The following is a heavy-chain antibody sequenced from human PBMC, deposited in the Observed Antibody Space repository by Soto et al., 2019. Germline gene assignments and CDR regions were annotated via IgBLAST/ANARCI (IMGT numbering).Heavy chain of an antibody. CDR2: VNPSGGHT. CDR3: ARGGHVVVVTAALDY. D-gene: IGHD2-21*02. Sequence: QVQLMQSGAEVKKPGASVKVSCTASGDTFTDYYIHWVRQAPGQGLEWMGTVNPSGGHTTYAQHFLGRVTMTRDTSTSTLYMALTSLTSDDTAIYYCARGGHVVVVTAALDYWGQGTLVTVSS. CDR1: GDTFTDYY. J-gene: IGHJ4*02. V-gene: IGHV1-46*01.